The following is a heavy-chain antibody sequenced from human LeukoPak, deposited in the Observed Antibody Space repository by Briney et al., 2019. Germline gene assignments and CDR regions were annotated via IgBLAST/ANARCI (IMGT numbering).Heavy chain of an antibody. CDR1: GYSFNSYG. V-gene: IGHV1-18*01. CDR2: INTYKGNT. Sequence: GASVKVSCKASGYSFNSYGISWVRQAPGQGLEWMGWINTYKGNTNYAQKFQGRVSMTTDRSTSTAYLELRSLRSDDTAVYYCARRSVAPPPRNPSFDIWGQGTMVTVSS. D-gene: IGHD1-14*01. CDR3: ARRSVAPPPRNPSFDI. J-gene: IGHJ3*02.